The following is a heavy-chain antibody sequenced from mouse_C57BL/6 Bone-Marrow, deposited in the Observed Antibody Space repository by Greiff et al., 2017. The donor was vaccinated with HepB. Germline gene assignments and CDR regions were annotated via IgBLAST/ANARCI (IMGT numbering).Heavy chain of an antibody. CDR1: GYTFTSYW. CDR2: IHPNSGST. D-gene: IGHD2-5*01. Sequence: QVQLKQPGAELVKPGASVKLSCKASGYTFTSYWMHWVKQRPGQGLEWIGMIHPNSGSTNYNEKFKGKATLTVDKSSSTAYMQLSSLTSEDSAVYYCPRWVNYSNYCDYWGQGTTLTVSS. J-gene: IGHJ2*01. CDR3: PRWVNYSNYCDY. V-gene: IGHV1-64*01.